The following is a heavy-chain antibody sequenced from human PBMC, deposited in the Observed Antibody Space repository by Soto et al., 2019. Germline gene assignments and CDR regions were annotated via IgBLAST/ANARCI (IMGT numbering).Heavy chain of an antibody. CDR1: GYTFTNHG. CDR2: VSGYNDKT. V-gene: IGHV1-18*04. J-gene: IGHJ4*02. CDR3: ARDFYPVAYFFDY. D-gene: IGHD2-21*01. Sequence: QVQLVQSGAELKKPGASVKVSCKASGYTFTNHGISWVRQAPGQGLEWVGWVSGYNDKTMSAQKFQGRVTMTTDTSTNTAYMELRSLRSDATAVYFCARDFYPVAYFFDYWGQGTLVTVPS.